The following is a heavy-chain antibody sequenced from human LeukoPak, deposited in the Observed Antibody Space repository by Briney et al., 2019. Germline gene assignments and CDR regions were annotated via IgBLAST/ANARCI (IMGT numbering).Heavy chain of an antibody. CDR1: GFPFSSYS. CDR3: ARERIAAGGLIDY. Sequence: GGSLRLSCVAPGFPFSSYSMNWVRQAPGKGLEWVSYITSSSSTIQYADSVKGRFIISRDNAKSSLYLQMNSLRAEDTAVYYCARERIAAGGLIDYWGQGTLVTVSS. D-gene: IGHD6-13*01. CDR2: ITSSSSTI. J-gene: IGHJ4*02. V-gene: IGHV3-48*01.